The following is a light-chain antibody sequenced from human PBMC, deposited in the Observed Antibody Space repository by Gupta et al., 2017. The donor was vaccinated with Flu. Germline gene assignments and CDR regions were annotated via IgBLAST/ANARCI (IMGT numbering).Light chain of an antibody. CDR2: EVS. CDR3: RRCTHPWT. V-gene: IGKV2-30*01. CDR1: QSLVYKNGITY. Sequence: DVVMTQSPLSLPVTLGQPASISCRSSQSLVYKNGITYLNWFQQRPGQSPRRLIYEVSKRDYGVPDRFSGSGLGTDFTLKSSRGEAEDVGVYYGRRCTHPWTFGQGTMMDI. J-gene: IGKJ2*02.